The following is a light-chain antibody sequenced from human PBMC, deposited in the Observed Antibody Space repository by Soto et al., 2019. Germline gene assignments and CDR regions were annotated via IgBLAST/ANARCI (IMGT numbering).Light chain of an antibody. CDR3: AAWDDSLNGLYV. CDR1: SSNFGSNT. V-gene: IGLV1-44*01. J-gene: IGLJ1*01. Sequence: QSVLTQPPSASGTPGQRVTISCSGSSSNFGSNTVNWYQQLPGTAPKLLIYSNNQRPSGVPDRFSGSKSGTSASLAISGLQSEDEADYYCAAWDDSLNGLYVCGTGTKSPS. CDR2: SNN.